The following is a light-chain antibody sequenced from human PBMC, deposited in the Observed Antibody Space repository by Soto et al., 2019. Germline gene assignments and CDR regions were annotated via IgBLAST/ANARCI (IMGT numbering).Light chain of an antibody. Sequence: QAVVTQEPSLTVSPGGTVTLTCGSSTGAVTSGHYPYWFQQKPGQAPRTLIYDTSNKHSWTPARFSGSLLGGKAALTLSGAQPEDEAEYFRLPSYSGPLVFGGGTKPTGL. CDR3: LPSYSGPLV. CDR2: DTS. V-gene: IGLV7-46*01. CDR1: TGAVTSGHY. J-gene: IGLJ2*01.